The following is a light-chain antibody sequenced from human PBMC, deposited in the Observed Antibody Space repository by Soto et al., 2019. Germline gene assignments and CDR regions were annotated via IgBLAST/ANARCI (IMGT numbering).Light chain of an antibody. J-gene: IGKJ1*01. CDR3: QQYGSSPAT. V-gene: IGKV3-20*01. CDR1: QSVSSSY. CDR2: GAS. Sequence: EIVLTQSPGTLSLSPGERATLSCRASQSVSSSYLAWYQQKPGQAPRLLIYGASSRAIGIPDRFSGSGSGTDFTLTISRLEPEDFVVYYCQQYGSSPATFGQGTKVEIK.